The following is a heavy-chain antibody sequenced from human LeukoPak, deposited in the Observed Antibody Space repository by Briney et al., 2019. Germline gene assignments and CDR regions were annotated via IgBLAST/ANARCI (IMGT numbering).Heavy chain of an antibody. CDR2: ISASGRST. CDR1: GFTFSSYA. V-gene: IGHV3-23*01. Sequence: PGGSLRLSCAASGFTFSSYAMSWVRQAPGKGLEWVSAISASGRSTYYADSVKGRFTISRDNAKNSLYLQMNSLRAEDTAVYYCAELGITMIGGVWGKGTTVTISS. J-gene: IGHJ6*04. D-gene: IGHD3-10*02. CDR3: AELGITMIGGV.